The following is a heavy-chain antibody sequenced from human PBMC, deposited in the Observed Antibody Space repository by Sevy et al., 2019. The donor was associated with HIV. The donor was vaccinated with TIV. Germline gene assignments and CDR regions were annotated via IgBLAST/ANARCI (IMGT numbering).Heavy chain of an antibody. CDR1: GFTFNNYW. CDR2: IKQDGSDK. CDR3: ARSWDYWGQMGY. J-gene: IGHJ4*02. D-gene: IGHD7-27*01. V-gene: IGHV3-7*03. Sequence: GGSLRLSCAASGFTFNNYWMTWVRQAPGKGLEWVANIKQDGSDKYYMESVKGRFNISRDNTKNSLYLQLNSLRTEDTDVYYCARSWDYWGQMGYWGQGTLVTVSS.